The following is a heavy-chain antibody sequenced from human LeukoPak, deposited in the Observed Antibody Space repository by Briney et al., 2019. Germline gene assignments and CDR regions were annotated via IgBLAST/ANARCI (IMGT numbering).Heavy chain of an antibody. D-gene: IGHD4-17*01. CDR2: IYADGTT. J-gene: IGHJ4*02. CDR3: ARDSYGDANFDS. V-gene: IGHV3-53*01. CDR1: GFIVNTNY. Sequence: GGSLRLSCAASGFIVNTNYMTWVRQAPGRGLEWVSFIYADGTTYYADSVKGRFTISRDISKNEVYLQMNSLRPEDTAVYYCARDSYGDANFDSWGQGILVTVSS.